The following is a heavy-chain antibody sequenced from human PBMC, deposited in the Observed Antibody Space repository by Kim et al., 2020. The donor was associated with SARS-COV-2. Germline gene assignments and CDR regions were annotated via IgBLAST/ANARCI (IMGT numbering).Heavy chain of an antibody. CDR2: ISWDGGST. CDR3: AKDSQGRSSWSPYGMDV. CDR1: GFTFDDYT. Sequence: GGSLRLSCAASGFTFDDYTMHWVRQAPGKGLEWVSLISWDGGSTYYADSVKGRFTISRDNSKNSLYLQMNSLRTEDTALYYCAKDSQGRSSWSPYGMDVWGQGTTVTVSS. V-gene: IGHV3-43*01. D-gene: IGHD6-13*01. J-gene: IGHJ6*02.